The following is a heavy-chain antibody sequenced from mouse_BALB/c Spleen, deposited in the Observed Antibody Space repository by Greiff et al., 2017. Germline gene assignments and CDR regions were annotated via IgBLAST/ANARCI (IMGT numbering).Heavy chain of an antibody. CDR3: ARGGDGYDYFDY. D-gene: IGHD1-2*01. CDR1: GFTFSSYA. CDR2: ISSGGST. Sequence: EVQGVESGGGLVKPGGSLKLSCAASGFTFSSYAMSWVRQTPEKRLEWVASISSGGSTYYPDSVKGRFTISRDNARNILYLQMSSLRSEDTAMYYCARGGDGYDYFDYWGQGTTLTVSS. V-gene: IGHV5-6-5*01. J-gene: IGHJ2*01.